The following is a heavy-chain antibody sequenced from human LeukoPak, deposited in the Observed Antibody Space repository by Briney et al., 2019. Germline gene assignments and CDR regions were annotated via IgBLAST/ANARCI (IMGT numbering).Heavy chain of an antibody. Sequence: PGGSLRLSCAASGFTFSSYSMNWVRQAPGKGLEWVSSISSSSSYIYYADSVKGRFTISRDTAKNSLYLQMNSLRAEDTAVYYCARDLPTDYDFWSGYPVAFDIWGQGTMVTVSS. CDR3: ARDLPTDYDFWSGYPVAFDI. D-gene: IGHD3-3*01. CDR1: GFTFSSYS. V-gene: IGHV3-21*01. CDR2: ISSSSSYI. J-gene: IGHJ3*02.